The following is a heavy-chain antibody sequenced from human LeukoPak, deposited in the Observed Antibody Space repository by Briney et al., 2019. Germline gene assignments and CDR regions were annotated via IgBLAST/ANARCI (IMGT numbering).Heavy chain of an antibody. Sequence: PSETLSLTCAVYGGSFSGYYWSWIRQPAGKGLEWIGRIYTSGSTNYNPSLKSRVTMSVDTSKNQFSLKLSSVTAADTAVYYCARASGMIVPAAIYYYYYMDVWGKGTTVTVSS. CDR2: IYTSGST. CDR3: ARASGMIVPAAIYYYYYMDV. CDR1: GGSFSGYY. D-gene: IGHD2-2*01. J-gene: IGHJ6*03. V-gene: IGHV4-59*10.